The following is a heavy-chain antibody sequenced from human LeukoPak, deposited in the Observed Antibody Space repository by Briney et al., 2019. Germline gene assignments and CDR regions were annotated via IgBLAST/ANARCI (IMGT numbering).Heavy chain of an antibody. V-gene: IGHV3-23*01. D-gene: IGHD3-22*01. CDR3: AKSPYYYDSSGYYYALYYFDY. J-gene: IGHJ4*02. CDR2: VGGRSSGT. CDR1: GFTFSNYA. Sequence: GGSLRLFCAASGFTFSNYAVSLVRQAPRKGLEWVSTVGGRSSGTYYADSVKGRFTISRDNSENTFYLQMISLRVEDTAVYYCAKSPYYYDSSGYYYALYYFDYWGQGTLVTVSS.